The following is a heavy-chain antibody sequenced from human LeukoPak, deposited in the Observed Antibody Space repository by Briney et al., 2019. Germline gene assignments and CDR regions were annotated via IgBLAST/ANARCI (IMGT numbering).Heavy chain of an antibody. CDR1: GDSISGYY. CDR3: ARGLIAAREYLDS. D-gene: IGHD6-6*01. V-gene: IGHV4-59*01. J-gene: IGHJ4*02. Sequence: SETLSLTCTVSGDSISGYYWSWIRQPPQKRLEWIAYIYYGGSSHYNPSLKSRVTLSVDSSKNQFSLKLSSVTAADTGVYYCARGLIAAREYLDSWGQGTLVTVSS. CDR2: IYYGGSS.